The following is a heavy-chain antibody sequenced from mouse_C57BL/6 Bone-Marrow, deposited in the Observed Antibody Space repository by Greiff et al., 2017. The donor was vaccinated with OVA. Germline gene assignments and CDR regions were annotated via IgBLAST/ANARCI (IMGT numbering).Heavy chain of an antibody. J-gene: IGHJ2*01. CDR2: IYPGNSET. D-gene: IGHD1-1*01. Sequence: VQPQQSGTVLARPGASVKMSCKTSGYTFTSYWMHWVKQRPGQGLEWIGAIYPGNSETSYNQKFKGKAKLTAVTSASTAYMELSSLTNEDSAVYYCTREGSYSGSSPDYWGQGTTLTVSS. CDR1: GYTFTSYW. V-gene: IGHV1-5*01. CDR3: TREGSYSGSSPDY.